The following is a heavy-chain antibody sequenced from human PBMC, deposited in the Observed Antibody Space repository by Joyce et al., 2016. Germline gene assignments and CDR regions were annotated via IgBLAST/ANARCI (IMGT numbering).Heavy chain of an antibody. CDR1: GFIFGDYA. Sequence: EVPLVESGGGLLKPGRSLRLSCTSSGFIFGDYAMNWFRQAPGKGLEWVGFIRSKAYGGTTDYAASVKGRFTISRDESKSIAYLQMNSLKTEDTAVYYCTRIGDCSGGSCYEGWFDPWGQGTLVTVSS. CDR2: IRSKAYGGTT. CDR3: TRIGDCSGGSCYEGWFDP. D-gene: IGHD2-15*01. J-gene: IGHJ5*02. V-gene: IGHV3-49*05.